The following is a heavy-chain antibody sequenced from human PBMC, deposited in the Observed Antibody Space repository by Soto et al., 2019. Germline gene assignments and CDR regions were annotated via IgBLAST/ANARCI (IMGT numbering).Heavy chain of an antibody. CDR1: GGTCSDFT. CDR2: IIPMIGAT. Sequence: QVQLVQSGSEVKKPGSSVKVSCKAAGGTCSDFTLSCLRQAPGRGLEWMGGIIPMIGATNNAQKWKGRLTMTADKSTGTVYMELNSLRTDDTALYYCARYWSAGTLYGAFDIWGQGTEVTVSP. J-gene: IGHJ3*02. D-gene: IGHD2-15*01. CDR3: ARYWSAGTLYGAFDI. V-gene: IGHV1-69*06.